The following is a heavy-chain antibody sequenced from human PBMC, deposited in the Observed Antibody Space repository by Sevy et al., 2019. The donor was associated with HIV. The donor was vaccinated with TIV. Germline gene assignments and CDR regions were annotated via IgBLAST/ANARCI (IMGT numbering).Heavy chain of an antibody. CDR2: ISSSSSTI. J-gene: IGHJ4*02. D-gene: IGHD7-27*01. CDR1: GFTFSSYS. CDR3: ARDKEELTGDIGGFDY. Sequence: GGSLRLSCAASGFTFSSYSMNWVRQAPGKGLEWVSYISSSSSTIYYADSVKGRFTISRDNAKNSLYLQMNSLRAEDTAVYYCARDKEELTGDIGGFDYWGQGTLVTVSS. V-gene: IGHV3-48*01.